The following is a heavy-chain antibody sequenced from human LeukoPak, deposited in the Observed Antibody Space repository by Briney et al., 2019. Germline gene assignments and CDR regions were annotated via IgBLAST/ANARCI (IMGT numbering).Heavy chain of an antibody. CDR1: GGSIRSYC. V-gene: IGHV4-59*01. Sequence: SETLSLTCTVSGGSIRSYCWSWIRQPPGKGLEWIGYIYYSGSTNYNPSLKSRVSISVDTSKNQFSLKLSSVTAADTAVYYCARTGSTVTMLYPFDHWGQGTLVTVSS. CDR3: ARTGSTVTMLYPFDH. D-gene: IGHD4-17*01. J-gene: IGHJ4*02. CDR2: IYYSGST.